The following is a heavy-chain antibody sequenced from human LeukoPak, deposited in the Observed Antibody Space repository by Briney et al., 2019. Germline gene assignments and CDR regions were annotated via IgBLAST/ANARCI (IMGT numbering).Heavy chain of an antibody. CDR3: ARDQVIAAAGGDAFGI. D-gene: IGHD6-13*01. J-gene: IGHJ3*02. CDR2: IYTSGST. Sequence: PSETLSLTCTVSGGSISSYYWSWIRQPAGKGLEWIGRIYTSGSTNYNPSLKSRVTMSVDTSKNQFSLKLSSVTAADTAVYYCARDQVIAAAGGDAFGIWGQGTMVTVSS. CDR1: GGSISSYY. V-gene: IGHV4-4*07.